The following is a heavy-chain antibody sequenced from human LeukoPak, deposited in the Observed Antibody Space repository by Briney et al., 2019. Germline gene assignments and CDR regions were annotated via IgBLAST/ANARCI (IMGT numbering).Heavy chain of an antibody. V-gene: IGHV1-18*01. CDR3: ARVPLVYIWGTYRPDYYFDH. J-gene: IGHJ4*02. D-gene: IGHD3-16*02. Sequence: ASVKLSFKASGYTFTIYGISWVRQAPGQGLELVGLITIWDGDTNTAQRLQGRVTMTTDTSTSTAYMELGSLRSDDTAVYYCARVPLVYIWGTYRPDYYFDHWGQGTLVTVSS. CDR1: GYTFTIYG. CDR2: ITIWDGDT.